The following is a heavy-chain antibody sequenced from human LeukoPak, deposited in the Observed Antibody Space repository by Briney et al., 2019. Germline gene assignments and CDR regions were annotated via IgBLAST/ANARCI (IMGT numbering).Heavy chain of an antibody. CDR3: ARRAGDYSHPYDY. V-gene: IGHV3-53*01. D-gene: IGHD3-22*01. J-gene: IGHJ4*02. Sequence: GGSLRLSCAASGLTVSSNCMSWVRQAPGKWLEWVSLIYSGGSTYYTDSVKGRFTISRDNSKNTLYLQMNSLRAEDTAVYYCARRAGDYSHPYDYWGQGILVTVSS. CDR2: IYSGGST. CDR1: GLTVSSNC.